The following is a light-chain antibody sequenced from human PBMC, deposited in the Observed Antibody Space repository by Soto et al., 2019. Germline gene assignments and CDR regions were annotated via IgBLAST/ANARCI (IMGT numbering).Light chain of an antibody. Sequence: DIVLTQSPGTLSLSPGERATLSCRASQSVRSRYLAWYQQKAGQAPRLLIYDASRRATGIPDRFSGSGSGTDFALTTSRLEPEDFAVYYCQQYGRSVTFGGGSKVEIK. CDR1: QSVRSRY. CDR3: QQYGRSVT. CDR2: DAS. V-gene: IGKV3-20*01. J-gene: IGKJ4*01.